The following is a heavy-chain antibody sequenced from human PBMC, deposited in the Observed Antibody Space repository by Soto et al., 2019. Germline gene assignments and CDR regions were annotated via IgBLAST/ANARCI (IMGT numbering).Heavy chain of an antibody. Sequence: SETLSLTCTVSGGSISSYYWSWIRQPPGKGLEWIGYIYYSGSTNYNPSLKSRVTISVDTSKNQFSLKLSSVTAADTAVYYCARVGGQLVPTGYYYYYGMDVWGQGTTVTVSS. V-gene: IGHV4-59*01. CDR1: GGSISSYY. D-gene: IGHD6-6*01. CDR3: ARVGGQLVPTGYYYYYGMDV. CDR2: IYYSGST. J-gene: IGHJ6*02.